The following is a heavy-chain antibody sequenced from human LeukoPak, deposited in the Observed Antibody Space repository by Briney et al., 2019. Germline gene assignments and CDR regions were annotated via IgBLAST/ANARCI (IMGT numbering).Heavy chain of an antibody. D-gene: IGHD4/OR15-4a*01. CDR3: ASLTTTTFAYYLDF. CDR2: IYQTGST. J-gene: IGHJ4*02. V-gene: IGHV4-38-2*01. CDR1: GGSISSCYY. Sequence: PSETLSLTCAVSGGSISSCYYCGCIRQPPGKGLEWIGSIYQTGSTYYNPSLKSRVTISVDTSKNQFSLGLSSVTAADTAVYYCASLTTTTFAYYLDFWGQGTLVTVSS.